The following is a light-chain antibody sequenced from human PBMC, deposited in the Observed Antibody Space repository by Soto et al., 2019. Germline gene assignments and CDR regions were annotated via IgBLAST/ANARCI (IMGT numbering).Light chain of an antibody. CDR1: SSDVGGYNY. J-gene: IGLJ3*02. Sequence: ALTQPPSASGSPGQSVTISCTGTSSDVGGYNYVSWYQQHPGKAPKLMIYEVSKRPSGVPDRFSGSKSGNTASLTVSGLQAEDEADYYCSSYAGSNIWVFGGGTKLTVL. CDR2: EVS. CDR3: SSYAGSNIWV. V-gene: IGLV2-8*01.